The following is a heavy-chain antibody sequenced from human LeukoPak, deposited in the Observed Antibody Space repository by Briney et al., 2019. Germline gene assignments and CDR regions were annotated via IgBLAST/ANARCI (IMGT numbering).Heavy chain of an antibody. J-gene: IGHJ4*02. CDR3: ANAGYSGYDCHY. V-gene: IGHV3-23*01. CDR2: ISGSGEKT. CDR1: GFTFSDSA. D-gene: IGHD5-12*01. Sequence: GGSLRLSCAGSGFTFSDSAMSWVRQAPGRGLVWVSGISGSGEKTYYADSVKGRFTISRDNSKNTLYLQMNSLRAEDTAVYYCANAGYSGYDCHYWGQGTLVTVSS.